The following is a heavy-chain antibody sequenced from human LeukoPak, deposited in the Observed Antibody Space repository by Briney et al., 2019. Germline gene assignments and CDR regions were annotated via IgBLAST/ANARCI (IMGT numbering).Heavy chain of an antibody. Sequence: PGGSLRLSCAASGFTFDDYGMSWVRQAPGKWLEWVSGINWNGGSTGYADSVKGRFTISRDNDKNSLYLQMNSLRAEDTALYYCARDLEGYCSGGSCYTDYWGQGTLVTVSS. V-gene: IGHV3-20*04. J-gene: IGHJ4*02. CDR1: GFTFDDYG. D-gene: IGHD2-15*01. CDR3: ARDLEGYCSGGSCYTDY. CDR2: INWNGGST.